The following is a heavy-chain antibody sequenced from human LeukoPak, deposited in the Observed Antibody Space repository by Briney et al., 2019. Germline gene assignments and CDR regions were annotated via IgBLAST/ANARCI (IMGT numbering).Heavy chain of an antibody. CDR1: GFTFSSYE. Sequence: GGSLRLSCAASGFTFSSYEMNWVRQAPGKGLEWVSYISSSGSTIYYADSVKGRFTISRDNAKNSLYLQMNSLRAEDTAVYYCARGLTYYDILTGYHDRLDYFDYWGQGTLVTVST. D-gene: IGHD3-9*01. J-gene: IGHJ4*02. CDR2: ISSSGSTI. CDR3: ARGLTYYDILTGYHDRLDYFDY. V-gene: IGHV3-48*03.